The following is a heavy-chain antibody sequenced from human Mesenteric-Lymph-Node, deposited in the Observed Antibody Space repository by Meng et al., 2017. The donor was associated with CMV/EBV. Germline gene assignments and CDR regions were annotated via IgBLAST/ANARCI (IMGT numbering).Heavy chain of an antibody. D-gene: IGHD3-10*01. CDR1: GFTFSAYA. CDR2: ISADGRST. V-gene: IGHV3-23*01. J-gene: IGHJ4*02. CDR3: VRGGPTYGDF. Sequence: RRLSCEGSGFTFSAYAMSWVRQAPGKGLEWVSTISADGRSTYYADSAKGRFTISRDNFLVYLQLNGLRAEDTATYYCVRGGPTYGDFWGQGTLVTVSS.